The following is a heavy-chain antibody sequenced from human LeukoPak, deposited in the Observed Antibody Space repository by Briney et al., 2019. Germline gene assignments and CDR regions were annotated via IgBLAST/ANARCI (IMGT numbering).Heavy chain of an antibody. CDR3: ARQYYDFWSGLDVRIRENWFDP. Sequence: SVKVSCKASEGTFSSYAISWVRQAPGQGLGWMGGIIPIFGTANYAQKFQGRFTITADESTSTAYMELSSLRSEDAAVYYCARQYYDFWSGLDVRIRENWFDPWGQGTLVTVSS. CDR2: IIPIFGTA. D-gene: IGHD3-3*01. V-gene: IGHV1-69*13. CDR1: EGTFSSYA. J-gene: IGHJ5*02.